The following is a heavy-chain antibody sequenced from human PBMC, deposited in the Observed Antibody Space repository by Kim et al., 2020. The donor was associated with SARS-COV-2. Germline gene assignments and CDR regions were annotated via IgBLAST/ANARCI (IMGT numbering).Heavy chain of an antibody. J-gene: IGHJ6*02. CDR3: ARRLIVVVPALAFSGMDV. V-gene: IGHV4-39*01. D-gene: IGHD2-2*01. Sequence: KSRVTISVDTSKNQFSLKLSSVTAADTAVYYCARRLIVVVPALAFSGMDVWGQGTTVTVSS.